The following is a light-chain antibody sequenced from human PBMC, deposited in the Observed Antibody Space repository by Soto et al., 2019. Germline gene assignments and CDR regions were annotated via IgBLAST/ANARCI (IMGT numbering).Light chain of an antibody. CDR3: AAWDDSLIGVV. J-gene: IGLJ2*01. CDR1: TSNIGSNT. CDR2: SND. V-gene: IGLV1-44*01. Sequence: QSVLTQPPSASGTPGQRVTISCSGITSNIGSNTVNWYQQLPGTAHKLLIYSNDQRPSGVPDRFSGSKSGTSASLAISGLQAEDEADYYCAAWDDSLIGVVFGGGTKVTVL.